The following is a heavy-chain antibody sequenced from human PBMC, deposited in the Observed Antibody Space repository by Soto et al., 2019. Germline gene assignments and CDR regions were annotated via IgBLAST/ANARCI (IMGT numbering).Heavy chain of an antibody. V-gene: IGHV4-59*01. J-gene: IGHJ6*02. Sequence: SETLSLTCTVSGGSISSYYWSWIRQPPGKGLEWIGYIYYSGSTNYNPSLKSRVTISVDTSKNQFSLKLSSVTAADTAVYYCARVGYCSSTSCYASYYYGMDVWGQGTTVTVSS. D-gene: IGHD2-2*01. CDR2: IYYSGST. CDR1: GGSISSYY. CDR3: ARVGYCSSTSCYASYYYGMDV.